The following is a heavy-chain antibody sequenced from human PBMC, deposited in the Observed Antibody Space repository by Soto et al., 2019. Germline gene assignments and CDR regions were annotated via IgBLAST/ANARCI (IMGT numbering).Heavy chain of an antibody. CDR3: AREGVAPYYYYGMDI. CDR1: GYTFTRSG. V-gene: IGHV1-18*01. Sequence: ASVKVSCKASGYTFTRSGISWARQAPGQGPEWMGWISSYNGDTNYAQTFQGRVTMTTDTSTSTAYMELRSLRSDDTAVYYCAREGVAPYYYYGMDIWGLGTPVTVSS. CDR2: ISSYNGDT. J-gene: IGHJ6*02. D-gene: IGHD5-12*01.